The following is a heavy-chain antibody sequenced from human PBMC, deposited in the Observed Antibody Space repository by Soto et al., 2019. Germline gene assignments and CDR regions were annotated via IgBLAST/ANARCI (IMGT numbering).Heavy chain of an antibody. CDR2: IDPYGTGK. V-gene: IGHV3-74*01. CDR1: EFTFSVYW. CDR3: TKGNFGERDS. Sequence: PGGSLRLSCTDSEFTFSVYWTHWVRQAPGKGLEWVSRIDPYGTGKSYADSVKGRFTISRDNAKNTLYLQMNSLRGEDTAMYYRTKGNFGERDSWGQGTLVTVSS. J-gene: IGHJ4*02. D-gene: IGHD2-8*01.